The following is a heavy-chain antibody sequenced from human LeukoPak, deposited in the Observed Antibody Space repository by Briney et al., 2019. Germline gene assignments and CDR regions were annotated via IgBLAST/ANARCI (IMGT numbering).Heavy chain of an antibody. J-gene: IGHJ4*02. Sequence: GRSLRLSCAASVFSISSSDMIWVPQASGKGLEWTSHISRSGNTVYYADSVKGRFTTSRDNAKKSLYLQLNSLRAEDTAVYFCARRKNDYGDFDFWGQGTLVTVSS. D-gene: IGHD4-17*01. V-gene: IGHV3-48*03. CDR2: ISRSGNTV. CDR1: VFSISSSD. CDR3: ARRKNDYGDFDF.